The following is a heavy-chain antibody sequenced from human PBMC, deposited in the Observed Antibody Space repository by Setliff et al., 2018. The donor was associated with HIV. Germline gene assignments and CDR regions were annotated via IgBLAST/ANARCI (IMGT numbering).Heavy chain of an antibody. Sequence: PSETLSLTFAVYGGSFSGFYWSWIRQAPGKGLEWIGEINHSGKTNYNPSLKSRITLSVDTSENQFALKLASVTAADTAVYYCARGFTIFGVGFSADPTGNWFDPWGQGTLVTVSS. D-gene: IGHD3-3*01. V-gene: IGHV4-34*01. CDR3: ARGFTIFGVGFSADPTGNWFDP. CDR2: INHSGKT. J-gene: IGHJ5*02. CDR1: GGSFSGFY.